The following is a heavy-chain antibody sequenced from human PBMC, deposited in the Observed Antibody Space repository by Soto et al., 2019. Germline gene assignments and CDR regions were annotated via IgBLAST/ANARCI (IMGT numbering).Heavy chain of an antibody. V-gene: IGHV1-18*01. CDR3: ARDVPLLWFGEFRENFDY. Sequence: GASVKVSCKASGYTFTSYGISWVRQAPGQGLEWMGWISAYNGNTNYAQKLQGRVTMTTDTSTSTAYMELRSLRSDDTAVYYCARDVPLLWFGEFRENFDYWGQGTLVTVSS. CDR2: ISAYNGNT. D-gene: IGHD3-10*01. J-gene: IGHJ4*02. CDR1: GYTFTSYG.